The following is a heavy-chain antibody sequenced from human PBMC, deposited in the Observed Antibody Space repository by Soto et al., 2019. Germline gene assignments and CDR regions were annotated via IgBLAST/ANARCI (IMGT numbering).Heavy chain of an antibody. CDR1: GFTFSSYA. CDR2: ISGSGGST. D-gene: IGHD6-19*01. CDR3: AKGPRGLVQRCFTP. V-gene: IGHV3-23*01. Sequence: GGSLRLSCAASGFTFSSYAMSWVRQAPGKGLEWVSAISGSGGSTYYADSVKGRFTISRDNSKNTLYLQMNSLRAEDTAVYYWAKGPRGLVQRCFTPGGQGPRFTFPS. J-gene: IGHJ4*02.